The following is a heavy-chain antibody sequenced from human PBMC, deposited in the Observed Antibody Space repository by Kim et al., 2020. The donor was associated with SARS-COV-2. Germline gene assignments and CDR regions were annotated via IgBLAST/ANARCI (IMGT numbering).Heavy chain of an antibody. J-gene: IGHJ6*02. CDR3: AKDCTTVVTGGSYGMDV. D-gene: IGHD4-17*01. CDR2: ISWNSGSI. V-gene: IGHV3-9*01. CDR1: GFTFDDYA. Sequence: GGSLRLSCAASGFTFDDYAMHWVRQAPGKGLEWVSGISWNSGSIGYADSVKGRFTISRDNAKNSLYLQMNSLRAEDTALYYCAKDCTTVVTGGSYGMDVWGQGTTVTVSS.